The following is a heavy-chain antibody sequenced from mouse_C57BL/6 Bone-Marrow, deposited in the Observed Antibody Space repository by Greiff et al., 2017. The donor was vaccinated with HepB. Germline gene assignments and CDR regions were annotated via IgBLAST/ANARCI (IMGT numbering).Heavy chain of an antibody. D-gene: IGHD3-2*02. CDR1: GFTFSNYW. CDR2: IRLKSDNYAT. CDR3: TSSGYVGY. J-gene: IGHJ2*01. V-gene: IGHV6-3*01. Sequence: EVMLVESGGGLVQPGGSMKLSCVASGFTFSNYWMNWVRQSPEKGLEWVAQIRLKSDNYATHYAESVKGRFTISRDDSKSSVYLQMNNLRAEDTGIYYCTSSGYVGYWGQGTTLTVSS.